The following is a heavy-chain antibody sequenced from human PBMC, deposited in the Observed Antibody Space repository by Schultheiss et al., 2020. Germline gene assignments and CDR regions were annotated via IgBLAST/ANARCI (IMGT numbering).Heavy chain of an antibody. CDR2: IKAKIDGATR. Sequence: GGSLRLSCAASGLTFTNAWMSWVRQSPGKGLEWVGRIKAKIDGATRDFAAHVKGRFSLSRDDSKNTLDLQMNSLKTEDTAVYYCAAGTGRSDFDYWGQGILVTVSS. J-gene: IGHJ4*02. D-gene: IGHD3-10*01. V-gene: IGHV3-15*01. CDR1: GLTFTNAW. CDR3: AAGTGRSDFDY.